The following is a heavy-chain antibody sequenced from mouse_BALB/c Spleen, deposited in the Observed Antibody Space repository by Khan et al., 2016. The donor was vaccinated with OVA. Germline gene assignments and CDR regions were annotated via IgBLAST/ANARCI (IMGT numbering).Heavy chain of an antibody. CDR1: GYIFTSYW. CDR2: IYPGNGNT. Sequence: QVQLKESGAELVRPGASVKLSCKTSGYIFTSYWIHWVKQRPGQGLEWIARIYPGNGNTYYNAKFKDKATLTADTSSSTAYMQLSSLKSEDSAVYFAAREEGFYHFDHWGQGTTLTVSS. J-gene: IGHJ2*01. CDR3: AREEGFYHFDH. V-gene: IGHV1-76*01.